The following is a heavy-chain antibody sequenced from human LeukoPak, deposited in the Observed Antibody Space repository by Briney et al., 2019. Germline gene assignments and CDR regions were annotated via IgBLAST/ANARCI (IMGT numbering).Heavy chain of an antibody. Sequence: PGGSLRLSCAASGFTVSSNYMSWVRQAPGKGPEWVSIIYSGGSTYYADSVKGRFTISRDNSKNTLYLQMNSLRAEDTAVYYCARDTADSSGYHYWGQGTLVTVSS. CDR1: GFTVSSNY. CDR3: ARDTADSSGYHY. CDR2: IYSGGST. V-gene: IGHV3-53*01. J-gene: IGHJ4*02. D-gene: IGHD3-22*01.